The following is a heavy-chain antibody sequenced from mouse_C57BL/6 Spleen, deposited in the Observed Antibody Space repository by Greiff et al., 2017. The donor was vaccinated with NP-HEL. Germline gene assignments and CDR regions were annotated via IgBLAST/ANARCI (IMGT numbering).Heavy chain of an antibody. CDR2: ISYDGSN. CDR3: ARGRDWVYWYFDV. J-gene: IGHJ1*03. D-gene: IGHD4-1*01. V-gene: IGHV3-6*01. CDR1: GYSITSGYY. Sequence: EVQLQESGPGLVKPSQSLSLTCSVTGYSITSGYYWNWIRQFPGNKLEWMGYISYDGSNNYNPSLKNRISITRDTSKNQFFLKLNSVTTEDTATYYCARGRDWVYWYFDVWGTGTTVTVSS.